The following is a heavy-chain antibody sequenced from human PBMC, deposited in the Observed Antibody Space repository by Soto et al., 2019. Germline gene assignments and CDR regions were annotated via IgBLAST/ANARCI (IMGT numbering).Heavy chain of an antibody. CDR1: GFTFSDYY. CDR2: ISSSGSTI. CDR3: ARDLAAAGTPFLYYYMDV. J-gene: IGHJ6*03. Sequence: GGSLRPSWAASGFTFSDYYMSWIRQAPGKGLEWVSYISSSGSTIYYADSVKGRFTISRDNAKNSLYLQMNSLRAEDTAVYYCARDLAAAGTPFLYYYMDVWGKGTTVTVSS. V-gene: IGHV3-11*01. D-gene: IGHD6-13*01.